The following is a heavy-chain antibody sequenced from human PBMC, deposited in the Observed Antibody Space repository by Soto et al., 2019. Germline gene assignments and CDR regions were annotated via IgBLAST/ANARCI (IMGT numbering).Heavy chain of an antibody. Sequence: KPSETLSLTCSVSGGSITTSRNYWGWIRQPPGKGLEWIGYIYYSGTTYYSPSLGSRVSMSVDTSKNQFSLKLDSVTAADTAVYYCARMTPSSSSCYYCDYWGQGSLVTVSS. CDR3: ARMTPSSSSCYYCDY. CDR2: IYYSGTT. J-gene: IGHJ4*02. CDR1: GGSITTSRNY. D-gene: IGHD2-2*01. V-gene: IGHV4-39*01.